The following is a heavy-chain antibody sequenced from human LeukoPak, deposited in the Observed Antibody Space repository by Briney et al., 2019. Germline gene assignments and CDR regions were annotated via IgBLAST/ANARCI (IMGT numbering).Heavy chain of an antibody. D-gene: IGHD3-3*02. CDR1: DSTFSSYR. CDR2: IWYDGSNK. Sequence: QPGRSLRLSCAASDSTFSSYRMTWVRQAPGKGLEWVAVIWYDGSNKYYADSVKGRFTISRDNSKNTLYLQMNSLRAEDTAVYYCARDGYLDFWNGTVMYWGQGNLVTVSS. CDR3: ARDGYLDFWNGTVMY. V-gene: IGHV3-33*01. J-gene: IGHJ4*02.